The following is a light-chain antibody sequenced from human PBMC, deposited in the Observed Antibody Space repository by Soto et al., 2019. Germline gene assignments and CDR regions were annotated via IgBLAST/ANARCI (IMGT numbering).Light chain of an antibody. CDR1: ASNIEKNS. CDR3: ATWDNSLSAGV. Sequence: QSVLTQPPSVSAAPGQKVTISCSGSASNIEKNSVSWYQQFPGTAPKLLIYDNQKRPSGIPDRFSGSKSGTSATLDITGLQTGDEADYYCATWDNSLSAGVFGGGTKVTVL. V-gene: IGLV1-51*01. CDR2: DNQ. J-gene: IGLJ2*01.